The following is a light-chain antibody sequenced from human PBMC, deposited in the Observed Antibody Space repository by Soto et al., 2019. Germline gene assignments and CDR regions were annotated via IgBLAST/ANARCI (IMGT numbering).Light chain of an antibody. CDR3: SSYTSSNTCV. CDR1: SSDVGAYNY. Sequence: LTQPASVSGSPGQSITISCTGTSSDVGAYNYVSWYQHHPGNAPKLMIYDVSNRPSGVSNRFSSSKSGNTASLTISGLQAEDEADYYCSSYTSSNTCVFGTGTKVTVL. J-gene: IGLJ1*01. CDR2: DVS. V-gene: IGLV2-14*03.